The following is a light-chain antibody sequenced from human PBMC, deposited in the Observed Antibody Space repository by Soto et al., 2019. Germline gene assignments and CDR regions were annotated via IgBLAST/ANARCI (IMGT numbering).Light chain of an antibody. CDR3: SSYAASNTFSV. V-gene: IGLV2-8*01. CDR2: EVS. CDR1: SSDVGGYNY. J-gene: IGLJ1*01. Sequence: QSAQTQPPSASGAPGQSVTISCTGTSSDVGGYNYVSWYQQHPGKARKLMIYEVSKRPSGVPDSFSLSKSGNTAPLTVSGLQAEDEDDYYCSSYAASNTFSVFGPGTQVTLL.